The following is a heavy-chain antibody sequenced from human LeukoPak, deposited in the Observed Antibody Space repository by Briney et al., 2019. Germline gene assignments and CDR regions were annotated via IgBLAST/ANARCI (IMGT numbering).Heavy chain of an antibody. J-gene: IGHJ6*02. CDR1: GFTFSTYT. Sequence: GGSLRLSCSASGFTFSTYTMHWVRQAPGKGLEYVSAISSDGGNTYYADSVKGRFTISRDNSKNTLYFQISSLRPEDTAVYYCVKGSYGMDVWGQGTTVTVS. CDR3: VKGSYGMDV. CDR2: ISSDGGNT. V-gene: IGHV3-64D*06.